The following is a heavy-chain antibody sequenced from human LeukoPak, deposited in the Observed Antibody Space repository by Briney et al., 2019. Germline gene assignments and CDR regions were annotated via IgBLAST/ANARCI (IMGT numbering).Heavy chain of an antibody. V-gene: IGHV1-69*02. J-gene: IGHJ4*02. CDR2: IISILGIA. D-gene: IGHD6-13*01. Sequence: SVKDSCQASGGTFSSYTISWVRQAPGQGLEWMGRIISILGIANYAQKFQGRVTITADKSTSTAYMERSSLRSEDTAVYYGARGGPRQQLRSYYFDYWGQGTLVTVSS. CDR1: GGTFSSYT. CDR3: ARGGPRQQLRSYYFDY.